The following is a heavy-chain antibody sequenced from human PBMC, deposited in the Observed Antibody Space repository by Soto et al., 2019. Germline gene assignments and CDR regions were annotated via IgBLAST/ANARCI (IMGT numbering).Heavy chain of an antibody. CDR2: INHSGST. D-gene: IGHD3-9*01. Sequence: SETLSLTCAVYGGSFSGYYWSWIRQPPGKGLEWIGEINHSGSTNYNPSLKSRVTISVDTSKNQFSLKLSSVTAADTAVYYCARGYYDILTGLYYYYGMDVWGQGTTVTVSS. J-gene: IGHJ6*02. V-gene: IGHV4-34*01. CDR1: GGSFSGYY. CDR3: ARGYYDILTGLYYYYGMDV.